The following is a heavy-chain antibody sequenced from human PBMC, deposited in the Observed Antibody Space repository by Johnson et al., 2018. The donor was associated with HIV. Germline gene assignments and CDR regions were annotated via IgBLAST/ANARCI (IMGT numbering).Heavy chain of an antibody. V-gene: IGHV3-30*18. CDR3: AKDGEESGYVPGAFDI. D-gene: IGHD5-12*01. Sequence: VQLVESGGGVVQPGRSLRLSCAASGFTFSSYGMHWVRQAPGKGLEWVAVISYDGSNKYYADSVKGRFTISRDNSKNTLDVQMNSLRAEDTAVYYCAKDGEESGYVPGAFDIWGQGTMVTVSS. CDR2: ISYDGSNK. J-gene: IGHJ3*02. CDR1: GFTFSSYG.